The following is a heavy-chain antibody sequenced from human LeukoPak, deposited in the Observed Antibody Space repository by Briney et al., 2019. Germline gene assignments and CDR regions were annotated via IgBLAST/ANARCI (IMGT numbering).Heavy chain of an antibody. CDR3: AKNHLVDTAMIRGVDY. Sequence: GGSLTLSCAASGFTFSSYGMHWVRQAPGKGLEWVAVISYDGSNKYYADSVKRRFTISRDNSKNTLYLQMNSLRAEDTAVYYCAKNHLVDTAMIRGVDYWGQGTLVTVSS. CDR2: ISYDGSNK. J-gene: IGHJ4*02. CDR1: GFTFSSYG. V-gene: IGHV3-30*18. D-gene: IGHD5-18*01.